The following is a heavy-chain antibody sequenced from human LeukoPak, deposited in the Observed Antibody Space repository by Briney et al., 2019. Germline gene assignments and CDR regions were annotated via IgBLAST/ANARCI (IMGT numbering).Heavy chain of an antibody. J-gene: IGHJ4*02. CDR1: GGSFSGYY. CDR3: ARGPGTWYYY. CDR2: INHSGST. V-gene: IGHV4-34*01. Sequence: PSETLSLTCAVYGGSFSGYYWSWIRQPPGKGLEWIGEINHSGSTNYNPSLKGRVTISIDTSKNQFSLKLSSVTAADTALYYCARGPGTWYYYWGQGTLVTVSS. D-gene: IGHD6-13*01.